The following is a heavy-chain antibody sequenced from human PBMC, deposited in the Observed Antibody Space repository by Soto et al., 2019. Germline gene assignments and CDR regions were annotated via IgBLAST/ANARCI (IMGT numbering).Heavy chain of an antibody. CDR1: GYTFTGYY. D-gene: IGHD2-2*02. J-gene: IGHJ5*02. V-gene: IGHV1-2*02. CDR2: INPNSGGT. CDR3: ARGIVVVPVAIRDWFDP. Sequence: ASVKVSCKASGYTFTGYYMHWVRQAPGQGLEWMGWINPNSGGTNYAQKFQGRVTMTRDTSISTAYMELSRLRSDDTAVYYCARGIVVVPVAIRDWFDPWGQGTLVTVSS.